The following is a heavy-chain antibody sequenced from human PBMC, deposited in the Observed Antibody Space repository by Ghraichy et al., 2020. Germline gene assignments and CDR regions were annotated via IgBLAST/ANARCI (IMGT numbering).Heavy chain of an antibody. Sequence: GGSLRLSCAASGFTFSIYTINWVRQAPGKGLEWVSSISSSSSYIFYADSVRGRFTISRDDAKNSLYLQMNSLRAEDTAVYFCARDNFRMDVWGQGTTVTVS. J-gene: IGHJ6*02. CDR1: GFTFSIYT. CDR3: ARDNFRMDV. D-gene: IGHD1-20*01. CDR2: ISSSSSYI. V-gene: IGHV3-21*01.